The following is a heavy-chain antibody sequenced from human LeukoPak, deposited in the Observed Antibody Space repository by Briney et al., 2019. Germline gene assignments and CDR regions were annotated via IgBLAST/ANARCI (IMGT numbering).Heavy chain of an antibody. J-gene: IGHJ4*02. V-gene: IGHV4-4*02. D-gene: IGHD3-3*01. Sequence: SETLSLTCDVPGGSLTSTNWWTWVPQPPGKGLEWIGEFHLDGRTNYNPSLKSRLIMSVDLPENHISLKLTSVTAADTAVYYCAREGGFYRPLDYSGQGTLVTVSS. CDR1: GGSLTSTNW. CDR2: FHLDGRT. CDR3: AREGGFYRPLDY.